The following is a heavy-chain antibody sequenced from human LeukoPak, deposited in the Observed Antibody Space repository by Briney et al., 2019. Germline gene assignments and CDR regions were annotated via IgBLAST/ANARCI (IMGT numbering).Heavy chain of an antibody. V-gene: IGHV3-21*01. D-gene: IGHD3-10*01. CDR2: ISSSSSYI. CDR1: GFTLSSYT. J-gene: IGHJ4*02. Sequence: GSLRLSCAASGFTLSSYTMNWVRQAPGKGLEWVSSISSSSSYIYYADSVKGRFTISRDNAKNSLYLQMNSLRAEDTAVYYCARIYGSGSYHFDYWGQGTLVTVSS. CDR3: ARIYGSGSYHFDY.